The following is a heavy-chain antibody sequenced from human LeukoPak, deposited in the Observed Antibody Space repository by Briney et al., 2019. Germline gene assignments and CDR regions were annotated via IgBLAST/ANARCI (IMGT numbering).Heavy chain of an antibody. D-gene: IGHD1-7*01. CDR3: ARSGFGTTNIYSYFAY. Sequence: PSETLSLTCIVSGDSISSSSHSWGWIRQPPGKGLEWIGTIYYSGNTYYNPSLKSRVTISADTSKNHFSLTLTSVAAADTAIYYCARSGFGTTNIYSYFAYWGQGTLVTVSS. CDR1: GDSISSSSHS. V-gene: IGHV4-39*07. J-gene: IGHJ4*02. CDR2: IYYSGNT.